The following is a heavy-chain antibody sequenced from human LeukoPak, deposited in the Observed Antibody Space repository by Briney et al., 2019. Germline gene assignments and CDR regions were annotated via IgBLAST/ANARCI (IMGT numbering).Heavy chain of an antibody. CDR3: AREYCSSTSCHEVDV. CDR2: IYYSGST. D-gene: IGHD2-2*01. V-gene: IGHV4-59*01. Sequence: PSETLSLTCTVSGGSISSYYWSWIRQPPGKGLEWIGYIYYSGSTSYNPSLKSRVTISVDTSKNQFSLKLSSVTAADTAVYYYAREYCSSTSCHEVDVWGKGTTVTVSS. J-gene: IGHJ6*04. CDR1: GGSISSYY.